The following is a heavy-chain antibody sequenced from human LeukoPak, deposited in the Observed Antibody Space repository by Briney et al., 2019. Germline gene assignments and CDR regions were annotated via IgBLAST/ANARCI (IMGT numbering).Heavy chain of an antibody. V-gene: IGHV3-66*01. D-gene: IGHD3-16*01. CDR3: AREGLMITFGGDDY. CDR1: GFTFSSYA. CDR2: IYSGGST. Sequence: PGGSLRLSCAASGFTFSSYAMSWVRQAPGKGLEWVSVIYSGGSTYYADSVKGRFTISRDNSKNTLYLQMNSLRAEDTAVYYCAREGLMITFGGDDYWGQGTLVTVSS. J-gene: IGHJ4*02.